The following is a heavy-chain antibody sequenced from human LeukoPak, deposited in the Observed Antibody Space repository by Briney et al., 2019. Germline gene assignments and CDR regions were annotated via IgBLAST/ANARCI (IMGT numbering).Heavy chain of an antibody. CDR1: GFTFSSYS. Sequence: AGRSLRLSCGASGFTFSSYSMNWVRQAPGKGLEWVSSSSGSGAYIYYADSVKGRFTISRDNAKNSLYLQMNSLRAEDTAMYYCARDLYGNYALDYWGQGILVTVSS. CDR3: ARDLYGNYALDY. D-gene: IGHD4-11*01. CDR2: SSGSGAYI. V-gene: IGHV3-21*01. J-gene: IGHJ4*02.